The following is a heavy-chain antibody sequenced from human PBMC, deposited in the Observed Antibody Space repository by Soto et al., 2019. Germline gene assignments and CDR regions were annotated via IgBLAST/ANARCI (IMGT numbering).Heavy chain of an antibody. CDR1: GFTFSSYA. V-gene: IGHV3-23*01. D-gene: IGHD4-4*01. CDR2: ISGSGGST. J-gene: IGHJ4*02. CDR3: AKDIAVVMTTVATSDY. Sequence: PGGSLRLSCAASGFTFSSYAMSWVRQAPGKGLEWVSAISGSGGSTYYADSVKGRFTISRDNSKNTLYLQMNSLRAEDTAVYYCAKDIAVVMTTVATSDYWGQGTMVTVYS.